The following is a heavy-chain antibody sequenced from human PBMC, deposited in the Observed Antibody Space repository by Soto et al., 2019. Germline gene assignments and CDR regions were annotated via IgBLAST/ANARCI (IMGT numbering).Heavy chain of an antibody. J-gene: IGHJ6*03. D-gene: IGHD3-3*01. CDR3: ARESWTIFGVASSFYYMDV. CDR2: IYHSGST. Sequence: PSETLCLTCAVSGGSITSSTGWTWVRQPPGKGLEWIGEIYHSGSTSYNPSLKTRVTISVDTSKNQFSLKLSSVTAADTAVYYYARESWTIFGVASSFYYMDVWGKGTTVTVSS. CDR1: GGSITSSTG. V-gene: IGHV4-4*02.